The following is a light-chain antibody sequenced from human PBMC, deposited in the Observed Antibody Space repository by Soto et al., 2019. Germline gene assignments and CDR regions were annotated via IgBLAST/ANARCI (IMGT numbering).Light chain of an antibody. CDR2: FAS. V-gene: IGKV3-15*01. CDR1: QSISNN. CDR3: QHHNNWPRVLT. Sequence: EIVMTQSPATLSVSPGERATLSCRASQSISNNLAWYQQKPGQAPRLLIYFASTRAGGIPARFSGSGSGTEFTLTISSLQSEDFAVYYCQHHNNWPRVLTFGGGTKVEIK. J-gene: IGKJ4*01.